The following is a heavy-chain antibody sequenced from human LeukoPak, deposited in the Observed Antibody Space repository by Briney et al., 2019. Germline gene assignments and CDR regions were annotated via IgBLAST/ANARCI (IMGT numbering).Heavy chain of an antibody. J-gene: IGHJ3*02. V-gene: IGHV3-53*01. Sequence: PGGSLRLSCAASGFTVSSNYMSWVRQAPGKGLEWVSVIYSGGSTYYADSVKGRFTISRDNSKNTLYLQMNSLRAEGTAVYYCARDQADLRAFDIWGQGTMVTVSS. CDR1: GFTVSSNY. CDR2: IYSGGST. CDR3: ARDQADLRAFDI. D-gene: IGHD6-13*01.